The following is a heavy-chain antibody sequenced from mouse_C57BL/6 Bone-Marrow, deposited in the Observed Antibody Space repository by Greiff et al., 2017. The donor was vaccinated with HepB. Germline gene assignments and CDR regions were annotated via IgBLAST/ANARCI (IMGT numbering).Heavy chain of an antibody. CDR2: IYIGNGYT. CDR1: GYTFTSYG. D-gene: IGHD2-12*01. Sequence: EVKLEESGAELVRPGSSVKMSCKTSGYTFTSYGINWVKQRPGQGLEWIGYIYIGNGYTEYNEKFKGKATLTSDTSSSTAYMQLSSLTSEDSAIYFCARLSPYRDYAMDYWGQGTSVTVSS. V-gene: IGHV1-58*01. CDR3: ARLSPYRDYAMDY. J-gene: IGHJ4*01.